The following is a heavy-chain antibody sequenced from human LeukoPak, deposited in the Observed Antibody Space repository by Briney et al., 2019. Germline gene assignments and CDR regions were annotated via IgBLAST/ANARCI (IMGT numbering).Heavy chain of an antibody. Sequence: SGGSLRLSCAASGFTFSSYWMHWVRHAPGKGLVWVSHIKTDGSSTNYAESVKGRFTISRDNAKNTVYLQMNSLRAEDTAVYYCARFIAAAGIPHYFDYWGQGTLVTVSS. CDR2: IKTDGSST. J-gene: IGHJ4*02. D-gene: IGHD6-13*01. V-gene: IGHV3-74*01. CDR3: ARFIAAAGIPHYFDY. CDR1: GFTFSSYW.